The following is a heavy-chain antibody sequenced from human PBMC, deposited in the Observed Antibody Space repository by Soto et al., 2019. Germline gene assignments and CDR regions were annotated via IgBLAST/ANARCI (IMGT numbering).Heavy chain of an antibody. J-gene: IGHJ3*02. Sequence: SETLSLTCTVSGGSISSYYWSWIRHPPGKGLEWIGYIYYSGSTNYNPSLKSRVTISVDTSKNQFSLKLSSVTAADTAVYYCARERDGYNWGLDAFDIWGQGTMVTVSS. CDR2: IYYSGST. CDR1: GGSISSYY. D-gene: IGHD5-12*01. V-gene: IGHV4-59*01. CDR3: ARERDGYNWGLDAFDI.